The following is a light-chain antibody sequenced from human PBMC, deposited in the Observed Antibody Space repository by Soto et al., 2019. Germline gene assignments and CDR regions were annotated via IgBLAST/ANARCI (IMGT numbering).Light chain of an antibody. V-gene: IGKV4-1*01. CDR2: WAS. Sequence: DIVMTQSPDSLTLSLGERATINCKSSQSVFSRFRNKNYLGWFQQKPGQPPRLLIYWASTRESGVSDRFSGSGSGTDFTLTINSLQAEDVAVYYCQQYYTTPTWTFGQGTKVDNK. J-gene: IGKJ1*01. CDR1: QSVFSRFRNKNY. CDR3: QQYYTTPTWT.